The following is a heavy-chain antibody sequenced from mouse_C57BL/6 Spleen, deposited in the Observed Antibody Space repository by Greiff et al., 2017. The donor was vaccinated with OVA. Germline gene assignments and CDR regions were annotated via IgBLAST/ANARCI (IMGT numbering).Heavy chain of an antibody. J-gene: IGHJ4*01. D-gene: IGHD1-1*01. V-gene: IGHV5-17*01. CDR3: ASSYYYGSRYYAMDY. CDR2: ISSGSSTI. CDR1: GFTFSDYG. Sequence: DVQLVESGGGLVKPGGSLKLSCAASGFTFSDYGMHWVRQAPEKGLEWVAYISSGSSTIYYADTVKGRFTISRDNATNTLFLQMTSLRSEDTAMYYCASSYYYGSRYYAMDYWGQGTSVTVSS.